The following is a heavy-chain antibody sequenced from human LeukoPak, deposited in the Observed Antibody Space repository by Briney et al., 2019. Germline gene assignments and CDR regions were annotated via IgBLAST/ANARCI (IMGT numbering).Heavy chain of an antibody. Sequence: ASVKVSCKASGYTFTSYYMHWVRQAPGQGLEWMGIINPSGGSTSYAQKFQGRVTMTRDMSTSTVYMELSSLRSEDTAVYYCARAGWIVRYYYYDYMDVWGKGTTVTVSS. D-gene: IGHD2/OR15-2a*01. CDR3: ARAGWIVRYYYYDYMDV. CDR1: GYTFTSYY. CDR2: INPSGGST. V-gene: IGHV1-46*01. J-gene: IGHJ6*03.